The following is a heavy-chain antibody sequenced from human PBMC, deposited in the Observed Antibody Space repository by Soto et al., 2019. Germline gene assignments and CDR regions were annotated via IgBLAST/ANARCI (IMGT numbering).Heavy chain of an antibody. CDR3: AAQQTQWLVPDTFDY. Sequence: QVQLVESGGGLVKPGGSLRLSCAASGFTFSDYYMSWIRQAPGKGLEWVSYISSSGSTIYYADSVKGRFTISRDNAKNSRYLQMNSLRAEDTAVYYCAAQQTQWLVPDTFDYWGQGTLVTVSS. CDR1: GFTFSDYY. D-gene: IGHD6-19*01. J-gene: IGHJ4*02. CDR2: ISSSGSTI. V-gene: IGHV3-11*01.